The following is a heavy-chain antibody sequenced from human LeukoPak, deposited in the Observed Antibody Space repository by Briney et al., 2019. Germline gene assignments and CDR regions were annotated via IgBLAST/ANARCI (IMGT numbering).Heavy chain of an antibody. CDR1: GFTFSNYW. Sequence: PGGSLRLSCAASGFTFSNYWMSWVRQAPGKGPEWMGNIKEDGSEAYYVDSVKGRFTISRDNAKNSLYLQMNSLRAEDTAVYYCARFSGGHSSSWHPYYFDYWGQGTLVTVSS. CDR2: IKEDGSEA. D-gene: IGHD6-13*01. V-gene: IGHV3-7*03. J-gene: IGHJ4*02. CDR3: ARFSGGHSSSWHPYYFDY.